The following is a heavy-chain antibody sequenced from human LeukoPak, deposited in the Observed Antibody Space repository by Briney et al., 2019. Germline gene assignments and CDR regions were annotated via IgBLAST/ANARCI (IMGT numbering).Heavy chain of an antibody. D-gene: IGHD3-16*01. Sequence: PSETPSLTCAVSGYSISSGYYWGWIRQPPGKGLEWIGSIYHSGSTYYNPSLKSRVTISVDTSKNQFSLKLSSVTAADTAVYYCARDQGDYYYYYGMDVWGKGTTVTVSS. V-gene: IGHV4-38-2*02. CDR2: IYHSGST. CDR3: ARDQGDYYYYYGMDV. J-gene: IGHJ6*04. CDR1: GYSISSGYY.